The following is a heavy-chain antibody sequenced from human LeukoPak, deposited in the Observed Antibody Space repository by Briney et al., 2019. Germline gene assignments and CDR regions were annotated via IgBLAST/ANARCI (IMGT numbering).Heavy chain of an antibody. CDR3: ARGPSYDSGQPGY. Sequence: PGGSLRLSGAASGFTFSNYEMNWVRQAPGTGLEWVSFISSSGNTKYYPDSVKGRFTISRDNAKNSLYLQMNSLRGEDTAVYYCARGPSYDSGQPGYWGQGTLVTVSS. J-gene: IGHJ4*02. CDR2: ISSSGNTK. D-gene: IGHD3-10*01. V-gene: IGHV3-48*03. CDR1: GFTFSNYE.